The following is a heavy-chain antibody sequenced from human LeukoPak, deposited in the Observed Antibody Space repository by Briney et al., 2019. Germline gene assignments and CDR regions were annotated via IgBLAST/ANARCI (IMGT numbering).Heavy chain of an antibody. D-gene: IGHD1-26*01. Sequence: SETLSLTCAVYGGSFSGYYWSWIRQPPGKVLEWIGEINHSGSTNYNPSLKSRVTISVDTSKNQFSLKLSSVTAADTAVYYCARFSGNYYVFDYWGQGTLVTVSS. J-gene: IGHJ4*02. CDR2: INHSGST. CDR3: ARFSGNYYVFDY. CDR1: GGSFSGYY. V-gene: IGHV4-34*01.